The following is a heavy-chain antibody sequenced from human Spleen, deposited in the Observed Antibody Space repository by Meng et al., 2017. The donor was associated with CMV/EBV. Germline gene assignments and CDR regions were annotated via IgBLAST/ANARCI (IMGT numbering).Heavy chain of an antibody. J-gene: IGHJ4*02. D-gene: IGHD1-14*01. CDR2: IKNDGSGT. CDR3: ARHAGEPLDY. V-gene: IGHV3-74*03. Sequence: EGRWVGVGGGLGKPGGSLRISCAASGFTFSNAWMSWVRKAPGKGLVWVSCIKNDGSGTMYADSVRGRFTISRDDAKSTMYLQMNNLRVEDTAVYYCARHAGEPLDYWGQGALVTVSS. CDR1: GFTFSNAW.